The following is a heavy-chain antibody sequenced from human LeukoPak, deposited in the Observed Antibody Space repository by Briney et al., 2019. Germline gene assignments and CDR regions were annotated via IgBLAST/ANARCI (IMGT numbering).Heavy chain of an antibody. CDR2: IGFDGSKI. D-gene: IGHD5-24*01. CDR1: GFTFSSYG. Sequence: GGSLRLSCVASGFTFSSYGMQWVRQAPGKGLEWVAFIGFDGSKIYYADSVKGRFTISRDNSKNTVNLQMNSLRVEDTAVYYCAKGRDGYNVDYFDYWGQGTLVTVSS. J-gene: IGHJ4*02. CDR3: AKGRDGYNVDYFDY. V-gene: IGHV3-30*02.